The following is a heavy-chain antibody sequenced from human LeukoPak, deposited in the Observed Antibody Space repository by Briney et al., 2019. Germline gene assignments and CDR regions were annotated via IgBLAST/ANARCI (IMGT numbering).Heavy chain of an antibody. CDR2: ISRSGATI. J-gene: IGHJ4*02. V-gene: IGHV3-48*03. CDR3: SRDRGGGDIYFDY. Sequence: GGSLRLSCAASGFTFSSYGMNWVRQAPGKGPEWISYISRSGATIYYADSVKGRFTISRDNAKNSLYLQMSSLGAEDTAIYYCSRDRGGGDIYFDYWGQGTLVTVSP. D-gene: IGHD2-21*02. CDR1: GFTFSSYG.